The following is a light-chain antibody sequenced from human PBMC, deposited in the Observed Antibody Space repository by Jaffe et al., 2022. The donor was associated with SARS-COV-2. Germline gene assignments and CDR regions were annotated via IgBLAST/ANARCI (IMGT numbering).Light chain of an antibody. J-gene: IGLJ1*01. CDR2: EDT. CDR3: CSYAGSSAFPYV. Sequence: QSALTQPASVSGSPGQSITISCAGSSSDVGSYNLVSWYQHHPGKAPKLIICEDTKRPSGVSNRFSGSKSGNTASLTISGLQPEDEADYYCCSYAGSSAFPYVLGTGTKVTVL. CDR1: SSDVGSYNL. V-gene: IGLV2-23*02.